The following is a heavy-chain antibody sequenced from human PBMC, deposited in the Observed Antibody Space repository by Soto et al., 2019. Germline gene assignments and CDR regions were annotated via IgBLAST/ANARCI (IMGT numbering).Heavy chain of an antibody. D-gene: IGHD2-2*01. J-gene: IGHJ5*02. V-gene: IGHV1-69*13. Sequence: SVKVSCKASGGSFSSFAISWVRQAPGQGLEWMGGIIPIFGTTNYAQKFQGRVTITADASTTTAFMELSSLRSEDTAVYYCARPAVLPAAPYNWFDPWGQGTPVTVSS. CDR2: IIPIFGTT. CDR3: ARPAVLPAAPYNWFDP. CDR1: GGSFSSFA.